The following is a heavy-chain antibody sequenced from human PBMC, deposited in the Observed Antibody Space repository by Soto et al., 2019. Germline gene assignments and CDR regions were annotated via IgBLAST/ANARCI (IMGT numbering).Heavy chain of an antibody. J-gene: IGHJ4*01. V-gene: IGHV4-59*01. CDR2: IYYSGFT. D-gene: IGHD6-13*01. CDR1: GGSISSYY. Sequence: SETLSLTCTVAGGSISSYYWSWIRQPPGNGLYCIGYIYYSGFTNXXPCLKSRXXLSLGRSKNQXCLKLXAGTAADTALXYCAKTRGSSSWDLDYWGQGTLVTDSS. CDR3: AKTRGSSSWDLDY.